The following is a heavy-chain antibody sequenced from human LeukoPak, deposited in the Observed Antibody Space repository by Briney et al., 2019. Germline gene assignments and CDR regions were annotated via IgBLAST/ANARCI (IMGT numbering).Heavy chain of an antibody. Sequence: GASVKVSCKASGYTFTSYAMNWVRQAPGQGLEWMGWINTNTGNPKYAQGFTGRVVFSLDTSVSTAYLQISSLKAEDTAVYYCARHAENGYDRFDHWGPGTLVTVSS. CDR2: INTNTGNP. J-gene: IGHJ4*02. CDR1: GYTFTSYA. CDR3: ARHAENGYDRFDH. V-gene: IGHV7-4-1*02. D-gene: IGHD5-12*01.